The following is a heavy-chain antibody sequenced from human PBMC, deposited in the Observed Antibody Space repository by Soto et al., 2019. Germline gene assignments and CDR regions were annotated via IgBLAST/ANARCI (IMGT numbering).Heavy chain of an antibody. CDR1: GGPFSGYY. J-gene: IGHJ4*01. Sequence: PSETLSLTCAVYGGPFSGYYWSWIRQPSGKGLEWIGEINHSGSTNYNPSFKSRVTVSVDTSKNQFSLKLSSLTAADTAVYYCARFGGYTVTNDYWGHGILVTVSS. D-gene: IGHD4-17*01. CDR3: ARFGGYTVTNDY. V-gene: IGHV4-34*01. CDR2: INHSGST.